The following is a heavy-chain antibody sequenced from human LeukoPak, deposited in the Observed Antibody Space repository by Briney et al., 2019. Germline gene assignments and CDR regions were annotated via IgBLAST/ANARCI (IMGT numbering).Heavy chain of an antibody. V-gene: IGHV4-38-2*02. J-gene: IGHJ4*02. D-gene: IGHD3-10*01. CDR1: GYSISSGYY. CDR2: IYHSGST. CDR3: ARDRELGY. Sequence: PSETLSLTCAVSGYSISSGYYWGWIRQPPGKGLEWIGSIYHSGSTYYNPSLKSRVTISVDTSKNQFSLKLNSVTAADTAVYYCARDRELGYWGQGTLVTVSS.